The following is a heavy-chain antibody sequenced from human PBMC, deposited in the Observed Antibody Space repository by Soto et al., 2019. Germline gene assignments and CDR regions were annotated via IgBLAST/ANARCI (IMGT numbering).Heavy chain of an antibody. D-gene: IGHD3-10*01. CDR3: ARGGGSTLYYYYYGMDV. CDR1: GYTFTSCD. J-gene: IGHJ6*02. V-gene: IGHV1-8*01. CDR2: MNPNSGNT. Sequence: ASVKVSCKASGYTFTSCDINWVRQATGQGLEWMGWMNPNSGNTGYAQKFQGRVTMTRNTSISTAYMELSSLRSEDTAVYYCARGGGSTLYYYYYGMDVWGQGTTVTVSS.